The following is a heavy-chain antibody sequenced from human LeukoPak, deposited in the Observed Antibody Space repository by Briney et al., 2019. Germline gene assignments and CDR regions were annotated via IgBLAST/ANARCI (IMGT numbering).Heavy chain of an antibody. CDR3: ARKEKLGQRRFSLDY. J-gene: IGHJ4*02. D-gene: IGHD7-27*01. CDR2: IYYSGST. V-gene: IGHV4-39*01. CDR1: GVSTTNGIYY. Sequence: SETLSLTCTVSGVSTTNGIYYWGWIRQPPGKGLEWIGSIYYSGSTYYNPSLKSRVTISVDTSKNQFSLKLSSVTAADTAVYYCARKEKLGQRRFSLDYWGQGTLVTVSS.